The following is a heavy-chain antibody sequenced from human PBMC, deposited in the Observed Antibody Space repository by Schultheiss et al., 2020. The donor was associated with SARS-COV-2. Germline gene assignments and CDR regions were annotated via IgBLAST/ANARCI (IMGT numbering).Heavy chain of an antibody. Sequence: GSLRLSCAVYGESFNGFSWTWIRQSPGKGLEWIGEINRGGSTTYNPSLKGRVSISLDMSKNQFSLKLSSVTAADTAVYYCARGFVPYYYYYMDVWGKGTTVTVSS. V-gene: IGHV4-34*01. CDR1: GESFNGFS. CDR3: ARGFVPYYYYYMDV. J-gene: IGHJ6*03. CDR2: INRGGST. D-gene: IGHD6-6*01.